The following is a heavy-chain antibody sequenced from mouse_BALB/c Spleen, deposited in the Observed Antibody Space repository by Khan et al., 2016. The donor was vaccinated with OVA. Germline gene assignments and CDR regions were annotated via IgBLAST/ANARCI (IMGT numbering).Heavy chain of an antibody. J-gene: IGHJ4*01. Sequence: QVQLQQPGPELVKPGASVKMSCKASGYTFTDYDIRWVKQRTGQGLEWIGEIYPGSVSTYYNEKFKGKATLTADKSSNTAYMQLSSLTSEDSAVYFCAKIFYGNSYAMDYWGQGTAVTVSS. CDR3: AKIFYGNSYAMDY. CDR2: IYPGSVST. D-gene: IGHD2-1*01. V-gene: IGHV1-77*01. CDR1: GYTFTDYD.